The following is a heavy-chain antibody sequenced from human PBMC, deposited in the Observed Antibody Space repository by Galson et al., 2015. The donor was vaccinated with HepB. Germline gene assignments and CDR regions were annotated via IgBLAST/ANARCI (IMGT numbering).Heavy chain of an antibody. CDR2: ISSSTIYT. J-gene: IGHJ1*01. CDR1: XXXFSDYX. D-gene: IGHD4-17*01. CDR3: ARVADSDYGYHSHLXX. V-gene: IGHV3-11*06. Sequence: RLXXAASXXXFSDYXXXWXRXAPGKGLEXXXYISSSTIYTNYADSVKGRFTISRDNVKNSMYLQMNSLRAEDTAVYYCARVADSDYGYHSHLXXWGHXTL.